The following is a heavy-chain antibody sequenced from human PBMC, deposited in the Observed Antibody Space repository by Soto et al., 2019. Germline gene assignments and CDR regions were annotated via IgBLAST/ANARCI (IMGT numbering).Heavy chain of an antibody. CDR2: IIPIFGTA. CDR1: GGTFSSYA. CDR3: ARVGGDPGEVDP. J-gene: IGHJ5*02. V-gene: IGHV1-69*13. Sequence: SVKVSCKASGGTFSSYAISWVRQAPGQGLEWMGGIIPIFGTANYAQKFQGRVTITADESTSTAYMELSSLRSEDTAVYYCARVGGDPGEVDPWGQGTLVTVSS. D-gene: IGHD2-21*01.